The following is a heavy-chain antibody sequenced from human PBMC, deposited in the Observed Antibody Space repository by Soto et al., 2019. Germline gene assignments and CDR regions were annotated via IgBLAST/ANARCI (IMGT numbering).Heavy chain of an antibody. CDR1: GFTFSDYY. V-gene: IGHV3-11*01. Sequence: LRLSCAASGFTFSDYYMSWIRQAPGKGLEWVSYISSSGSTIYYADSVKGRFTISRDNAKNSLYLQMNSLRAEDTAVYYCARVRDITMIVAPWGQGTLVTVSS. CDR3: ARVRDITMIVAP. J-gene: IGHJ5*02. CDR2: ISSSGSTI. D-gene: IGHD3-22*01.